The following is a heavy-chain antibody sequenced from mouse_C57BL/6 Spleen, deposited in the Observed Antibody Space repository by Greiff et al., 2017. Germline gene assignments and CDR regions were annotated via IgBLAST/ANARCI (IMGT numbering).Heavy chain of an antibody. CDR3: AKVRGSSSDYAMDY. J-gene: IGHJ4*01. CDR1: GFTFSSYA. D-gene: IGHD1-1*01. Sequence: DVMLVESGGGLVKPGGSLKLSCAASGFTFSSYAMSWVRQTPEKRLEWVATISDGGSYTYYPDNVKGRFTISRDNAKNNLYLQMSHLKSEDTAMYYCAKVRGSSSDYAMDYWGQGTSVTVSS. V-gene: IGHV5-4*03. CDR2: ISDGGSYT.